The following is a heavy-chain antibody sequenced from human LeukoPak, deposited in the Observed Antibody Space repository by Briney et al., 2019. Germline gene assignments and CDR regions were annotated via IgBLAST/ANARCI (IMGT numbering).Heavy chain of an antibody. CDR2: ISGSGGST. D-gene: IGHD3-22*01. CDR1: GFTFSSYA. CDR3: AKGSGYYYDSSGYYYDAY. J-gene: IGHJ4*02. V-gene: IGHV3-23*01. Sequence: PGGSLRLSCAASGFTFSSYAMSWVRQAPGKGLEWVSAISGSGGSTYYADSVKGRFTISRDNSKNTLYLQMNSLRAEDTAVYYCAKGSGYYYDSSGYYYDAYWGQGTLVTVSS.